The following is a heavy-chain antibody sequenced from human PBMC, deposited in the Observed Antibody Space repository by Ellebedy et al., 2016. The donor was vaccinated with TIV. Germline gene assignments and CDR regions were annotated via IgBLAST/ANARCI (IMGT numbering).Heavy chain of an antibody. J-gene: IGHJ4*02. V-gene: IGHV1-2*04. D-gene: IGHD1-26*01. CDR3: ARDGGSYSDFDY. CDR2: INPNSGGP. Sequence: AASVKVSCKASGYTFTGYYMHWVRQAPGQGLEWMGWINPNSGGPNYAQKFQGWVTMTRETSISTADMELSRLRSDDTAVYYCARDGGSYSDFDYWGQGTLVTVSS. CDR1: GYTFTGYY.